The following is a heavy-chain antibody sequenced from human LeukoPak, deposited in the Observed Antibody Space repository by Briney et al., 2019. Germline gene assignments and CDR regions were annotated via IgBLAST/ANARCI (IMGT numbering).Heavy chain of an antibody. J-gene: IGHJ4*02. D-gene: IGHD1-26*01. CDR2: IYSGGSS. CDR1: GFTVSSNY. V-gene: IGHV3-66*01. Sequence: GGSLRLSCAASGFTVSSNYMSWVRQAPGKGLEWVSVIYSGGSSYYADSVKGRFTISRDNSKNTLYLQMNSLRAEDTAVYYCAKGGSPKWELPPGYWGQGTLVTVSS. CDR3: AKGGSPKWELPPGY.